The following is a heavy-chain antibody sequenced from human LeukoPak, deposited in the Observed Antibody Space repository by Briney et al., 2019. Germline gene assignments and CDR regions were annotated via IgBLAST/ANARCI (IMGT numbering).Heavy chain of an antibody. V-gene: IGHV3-30-3*01. CDR1: GFTFSSYA. CDR2: ISYDGSNK. D-gene: IGHD2-8*01. CDR3: ARDRRGYCTNGVCLTLDY. J-gene: IGHJ4*02. Sequence: GGSLRLSCAASGFTFSSYAMHWVRQALGKGLEWVAVISYDGSNKYYADSVRGRFTISRDNSKNTLYLQMNSLRAEDTAVYYCARDRRGYCTNGVCLTLDYWGQGTLVTVSS.